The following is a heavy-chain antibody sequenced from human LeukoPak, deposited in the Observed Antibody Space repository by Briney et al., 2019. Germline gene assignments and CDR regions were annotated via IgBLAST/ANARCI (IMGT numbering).Heavy chain of an antibody. V-gene: IGHV3-23*01. CDR3: AKARDYGDSDLDY. CDR2: ISGSGGST. CDR1: GLTFSSYA. D-gene: IGHD4-17*01. Sequence: GSLRLSCAASGLTFSSYAMSWVRQAPGKGLEWVSAISGSGGSTYYADSVKGRFTISRDNSKNTLFLQMNSLRAEDTAVYYCAKARDYGDSDLDYWGQGTLVTVSS. J-gene: IGHJ4*02.